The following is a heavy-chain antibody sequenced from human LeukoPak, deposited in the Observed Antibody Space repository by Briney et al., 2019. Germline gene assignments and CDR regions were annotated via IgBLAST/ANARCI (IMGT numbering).Heavy chain of an antibody. J-gene: IGHJ5*02. CDR3: AREWYYSGWLAVDP. Sequence: SETLSLTCTVSGGSVTSYYWSWIRQSAGKGLQWIGRVYNTGSTKYSPSLQSRVTMSADTSKNQVFLKLTSVTAADTAVYYCAREWYYSGWLAVDPWGQGILVTVSS. D-gene: IGHD5-12*01. CDR2: VYNTGST. CDR1: GGSVTSYY. V-gene: IGHV4-4*07.